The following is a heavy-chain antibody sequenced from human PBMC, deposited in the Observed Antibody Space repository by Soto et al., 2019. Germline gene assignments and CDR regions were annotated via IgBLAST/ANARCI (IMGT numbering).Heavy chain of an antibody. CDR2: IYYSGST. CDR3: ARSDGRY. V-gene: IGHV4-59*01. Sequence: TSETLSLTCSVSGGPISSYYWSWIRQPPGKGLEWIGYIYYSGSTNYNPSLKSRVTISVDTSKNQFSLKLSSVTAADTAVYYCARSDGRYWGQGTLVTVSS. CDR1: GGPISSYY. J-gene: IGHJ4*02.